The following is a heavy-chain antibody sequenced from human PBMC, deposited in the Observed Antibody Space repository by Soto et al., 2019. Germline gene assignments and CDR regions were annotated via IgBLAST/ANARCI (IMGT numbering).Heavy chain of an antibody. Sequence: GGSLRLSCAASGFTFSSYSMNWVRQAPGKGLEWVSSISSSSSYIYYADSVKGRFTISRDNAKNSLYLQMNSLRAEDTAVYYCARRGVWDIVVVVATYNWFDPWGQGTLVTVSS. V-gene: IGHV3-21*01. CDR2: ISSSSSYI. CDR1: GFTFSSYS. CDR3: ARRGVWDIVVVVATYNWFDP. J-gene: IGHJ5*02. D-gene: IGHD2-15*01.